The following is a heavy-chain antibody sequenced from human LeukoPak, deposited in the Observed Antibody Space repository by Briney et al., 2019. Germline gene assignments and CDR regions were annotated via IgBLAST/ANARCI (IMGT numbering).Heavy chain of an antibody. CDR1: GFTFSRHG. Sequence: PGGSLRLSCAASGFTFSRHGMNWVRQAPGKGLEWISSISSGSINAHYSDSVEGRFSISRDDANSFLYLKMSSLRAEDTAVYYCARESYDRSGNYPRDFDSWGQGTLVTVSS. V-gene: IGHV3-21*01. J-gene: IGHJ4*02. CDR3: ARESYDRSGNYPRDFDS. CDR2: ISSGSINA. D-gene: IGHD3-22*01.